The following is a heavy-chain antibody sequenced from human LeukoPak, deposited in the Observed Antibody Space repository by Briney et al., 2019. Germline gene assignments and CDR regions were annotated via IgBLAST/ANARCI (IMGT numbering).Heavy chain of an antibody. CDR2: ISAYNGNT. V-gene: IGHV1-18*01. Sequence: ASVKVSCKASGYTFRNYGISWVRQAPGQGLEWMGWISAYNGNTNYAQKLQGRVTMTTDTSTSTAYMELRSLRSDDTAVYYCARAEEDIVATTYLLAELDPWGQGTLVTVSS. CDR1: GYTFRNYG. CDR3: ARAEEDIVATTYLLAELDP. D-gene: IGHD5-12*01. J-gene: IGHJ5*02.